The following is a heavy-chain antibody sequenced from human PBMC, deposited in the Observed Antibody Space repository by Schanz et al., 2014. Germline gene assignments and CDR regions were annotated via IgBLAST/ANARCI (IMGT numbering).Heavy chain of an antibody. CDR2: INTYNGDT. Sequence: QVQLVQSGAEVKEPGASVKVSCKASGYTFTSNGITWVRQAPGQGLEWMGWINTYNGDTAYAQNMQGRVSMTTETAASTAYMELRSLRSDDTAVYYCARDWSGYDPIHFFDYWGQGTLVTVSS. CDR3: ARDWSGYDPIHFFDY. CDR1: GYTFTSNG. V-gene: IGHV1-18*04. D-gene: IGHD5-12*01. J-gene: IGHJ4*02.